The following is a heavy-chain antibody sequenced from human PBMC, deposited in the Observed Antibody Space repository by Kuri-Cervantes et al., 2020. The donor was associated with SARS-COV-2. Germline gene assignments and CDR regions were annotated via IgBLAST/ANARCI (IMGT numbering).Heavy chain of an antibody. V-gene: IGHV1-2*02. CDR1: GYTFTGYY. Sequence: ASVKVSCKASGYTFTGYYMHWVRQAPGQGLEWMGWINPNSGGTNYAQKFQGRVTMTRDTSISTAYMELSRLRSDDTAVYYCARPMYSGSYYGGWGTFDYWGQGPLVTVSS. CDR3: ARPMYSGSYYGGWGTFDY. D-gene: IGHD1-26*01. J-gene: IGHJ4*02. CDR2: INPNSGGT.